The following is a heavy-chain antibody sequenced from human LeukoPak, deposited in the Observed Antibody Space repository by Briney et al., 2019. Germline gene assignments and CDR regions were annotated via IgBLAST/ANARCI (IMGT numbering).Heavy chain of an antibody. V-gene: IGHV4-61*01. Sequence: SSETLSLTCTVSGVSVNSGSYFWSWIRQPPGKGLEWIGYIQNSARTNYNPSLESRVTISVDSSKDQFSLRLSSVTAADTAVYYCATDYSNFYGMDVWGQGTTVTVSS. J-gene: IGHJ6*02. CDR2: IQNSART. CDR3: ATDYSNFYGMDV. D-gene: IGHD4-11*01. CDR1: GVSVNSGSYF.